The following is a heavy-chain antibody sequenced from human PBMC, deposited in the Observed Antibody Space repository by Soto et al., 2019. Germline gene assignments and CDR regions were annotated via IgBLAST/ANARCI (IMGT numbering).Heavy chain of an antibody. D-gene: IGHD4-17*01. CDR1: GADSDGNS. CDR2: INLSGST. V-gene: IGHV4-34*01. J-gene: IGHJ4*02. CDR3: ARGEHGDYDFGY. Sequence: SDTLSLACVIYGADSDGNSRISILQPTGKGLEWIGEINLSGSTNYNPSLKIRVTISVDTSKNQFSLKLSSVTAADTAVYYCARGEHGDYDFGYWGQGTLVTVS.